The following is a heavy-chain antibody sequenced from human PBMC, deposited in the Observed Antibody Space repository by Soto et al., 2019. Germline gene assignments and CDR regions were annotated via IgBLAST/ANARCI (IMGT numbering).Heavy chain of an antibody. CDR1: GFTFDDYA. D-gene: IGHD7-27*01. J-gene: IGHJ3*02. Sequence: SLKISCAASGFTFDDYAMHWVRQAPGKGLEWVSGISWNSGSIGYADSVKGRFTISRDNAKNSLYLQMNSLRAEDTALYYCAKDPNWGEGLRAFDIWGQGTMVTVSS. CDR3: AKDPNWGEGLRAFDI. CDR2: ISWNSGSI. V-gene: IGHV3-9*01.